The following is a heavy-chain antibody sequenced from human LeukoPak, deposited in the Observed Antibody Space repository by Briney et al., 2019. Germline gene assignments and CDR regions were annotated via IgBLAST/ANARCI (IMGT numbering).Heavy chain of an antibody. CDR2: INPSGGST. Sequence: GASVKVSCKASGYTFTSYYMHWVRQAPGQGLEWMGIINPSGGSTSYAQKFQGRVTMTRDTSTSTVYMELSSLRSEDTAVYYCAWSSSGRYGWFDPWGQGTLVTVSS. D-gene: IGHD6-19*01. CDR3: AWSSSGRYGWFDP. V-gene: IGHV1-46*01. CDR1: GYTFTSYY. J-gene: IGHJ5*02.